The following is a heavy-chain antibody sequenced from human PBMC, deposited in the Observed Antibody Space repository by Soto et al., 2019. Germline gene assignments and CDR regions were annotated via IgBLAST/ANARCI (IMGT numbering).Heavy chain of an antibody. CDR2: ISSSSSYT. D-gene: IGHD1-26*01. Sequence: QVQLVESGGGLVKPGGSLRLSCAASGFTFSDYYMSWIRQAPGKGLEWVSDISSSSSYTNYADSVKGRFTISRDNAKNSLYLQMNSLRAEDTAVYYCARQWEMATPYFDYWGQGTLVTVSS. J-gene: IGHJ4*02. V-gene: IGHV3-11*06. CDR3: ARQWEMATPYFDY. CDR1: GFTFSDYY.